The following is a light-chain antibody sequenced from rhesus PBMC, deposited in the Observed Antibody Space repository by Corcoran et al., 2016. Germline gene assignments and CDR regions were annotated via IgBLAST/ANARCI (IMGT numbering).Light chain of an antibody. CDR1: QSLLHTDGYTY. CDR2: GGS. Sequence: DTVMTQTPLSLPVTPGEPASISCRSSQSLLHTDGYTYLDWYLHKPGQSPQLLFYGGSNRASGFPDRFSGSGSGTDFTLKISKVEAEDVGVYSFMQRKALPLTFGGGTKVEIK. CDR3: MQRKALPLT. V-gene: IGKV2-61*01. J-gene: IGKJ4*01.